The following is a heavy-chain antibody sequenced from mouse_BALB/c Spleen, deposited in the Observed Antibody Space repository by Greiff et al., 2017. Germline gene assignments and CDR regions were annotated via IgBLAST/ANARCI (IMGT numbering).Heavy chain of an antibody. CDR1: GYTFTDYE. Sequence: VQLQQSGAELVRPGASVTLSCKASGYTFTDYEMHWVKQTPVHGLEWIGAIDPETGGTAYNQKFEGKATLTADKSSSTAYMELRSLTSEDSAVYYCTRRGSTMITTKYYFDYWGQGTTLTVSS. D-gene: IGHD2-4*01. V-gene: IGHV1-15*01. J-gene: IGHJ2*01. CDR3: TRRGSTMITTKYYFDY. CDR2: IDPETGGT.